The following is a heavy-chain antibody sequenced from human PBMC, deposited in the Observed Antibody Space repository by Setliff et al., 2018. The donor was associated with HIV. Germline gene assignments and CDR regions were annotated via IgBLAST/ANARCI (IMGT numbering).Heavy chain of an antibody. CDR1: GYTLAGYF. CDR2: INPNSGGT. J-gene: IGHJ1*01. V-gene: IGHV1-2*02. Sequence: ASVKVSCKASGYTLAGYFMHWVRQAPGQGLEWMGWINPNSGGTNYAQKFQGRVTMTTDTSISTSYLDLSRLRSDDTAVYYCARGANNPHWYYDTWSGPSSGYFQHWGQGTQVTVSS. D-gene: IGHD3-3*01. CDR3: ARGANNPHWYYDTWSGPSSGYFQH.